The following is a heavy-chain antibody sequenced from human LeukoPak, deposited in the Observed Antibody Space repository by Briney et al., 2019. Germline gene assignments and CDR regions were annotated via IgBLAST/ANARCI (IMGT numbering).Heavy chain of an antibody. D-gene: IGHD4-17*01. Sequence: ASVKVSCKASGYTFTSYDINWVRQATGQGLEWMGWMNPNSGNTGYAQKFQGRVTMTRNTSISTAYMELSSLRSEDTAVYYCAREYGDYLYYYYYYMDVWGKGTTVTISS. J-gene: IGHJ6*03. CDR2: MNPNSGNT. V-gene: IGHV1-8*01. CDR3: AREYGDYLYYYYYYMDV. CDR1: GYTFTSYD.